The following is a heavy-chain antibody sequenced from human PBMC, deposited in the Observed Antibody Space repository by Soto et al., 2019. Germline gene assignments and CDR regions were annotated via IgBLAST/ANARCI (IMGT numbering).Heavy chain of an antibody. Sequence: PSLTCTVSGGSISSSSYYWGWIRQPPGKGLEWIGSIYYSGSTYYNPSLKSRVTISVDTSKNQFSLKLSSVTAADTAVYYCARGPSSDSGIYYYYGMDVWGQGTTVTVSS. V-gene: IGHV4-39*01. CDR1: GGSISSSSYY. J-gene: IGHJ6*02. CDR3: ARGPSSDSGIYYYYGMDV. D-gene: IGHD3-10*01. CDR2: IYYSGST.